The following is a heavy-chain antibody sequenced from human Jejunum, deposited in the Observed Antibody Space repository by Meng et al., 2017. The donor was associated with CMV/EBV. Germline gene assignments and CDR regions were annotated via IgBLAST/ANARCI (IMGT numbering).Heavy chain of an antibody. Sequence: SCAASGFSLSSTYINWVRQAPGKGLDWVSIIYPGGNTNYADSLKGRFTVSRDNSRNTLYLQMNNLTAEDTAMYYCARFYGGGALDIWGQGTMVTVSS. CDR1: GFSLSSTY. J-gene: IGHJ3*02. V-gene: IGHV3-53*01. CDR2: IYPGGNT. CDR3: ARFYGGGALDI. D-gene: IGHD4-23*01.